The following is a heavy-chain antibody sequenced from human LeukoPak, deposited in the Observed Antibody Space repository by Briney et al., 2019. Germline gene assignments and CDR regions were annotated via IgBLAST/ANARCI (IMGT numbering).Heavy chain of an antibody. CDR2: ISDSCGST. V-gene: IGHV3-23*01. J-gene: IGHJ4*02. CDR3: AKSHSLEYRGYFDC. CDR1: VFTCSVYA. D-gene: IGHD2/OR15-2a*01. Sequence: AGGSLTLSCTTSVFTCSVYAMSGLRQAPGKALEWVSTISDSCGSTYYADSVKALFTISRGNSKNTLYLLMNEVSAEDAAVYYCAKSHSLEYRGYFDCWGQGTLVTVSS.